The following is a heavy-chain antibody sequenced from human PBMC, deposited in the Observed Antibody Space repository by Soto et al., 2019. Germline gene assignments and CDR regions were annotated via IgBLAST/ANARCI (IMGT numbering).Heavy chain of an antibody. CDR3: ARDEGLYGSGSYWPDY. D-gene: IGHD3-10*01. Sequence: QVQLVESGGGVVQPGRSLRLSCAPSGFTSSSYGMHWVRQAPGKGLGWVSVIWYDGSIKYYADSVKGRFTISRDNSKNTLYLQMSSLRAEDTAVYYCARDEGLYGSGSYWPDYWGQGTLVTVSS. CDR2: IWYDGSIK. CDR1: GFTSSSYG. V-gene: IGHV3-33*01. J-gene: IGHJ4*02.